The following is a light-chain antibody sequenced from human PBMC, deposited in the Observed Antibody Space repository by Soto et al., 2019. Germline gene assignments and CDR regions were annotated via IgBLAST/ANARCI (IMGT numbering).Light chain of an antibody. Sequence: DIQLTQSPSFLSASVGDRVTITCRASQGISSYLAWYQQKPGNAPKLLIFAASTLQSGGPSRCSGSGSGTKFTLTISSLQPEDFATYYCQQLNSYPRVTFGPGTKVDIK. CDR1: QGISSY. J-gene: IGKJ3*01. CDR2: AAS. CDR3: QQLNSYPRVT. V-gene: IGKV1-9*01.